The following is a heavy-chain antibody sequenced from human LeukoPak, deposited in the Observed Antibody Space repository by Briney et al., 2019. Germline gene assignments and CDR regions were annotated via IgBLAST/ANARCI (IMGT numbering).Heavy chain of an antibody. Sequence: ASVKVSCKASGYTFTSYDINWVRQATGQGLEWMGWMNPNSGNTGYAQKFQGRVTMTRNTSISTAYMELSSLRSEDTAVYYCARNYYDFWSGTIYGMDVWGQGTTVTVSS. V-gene: IGHV1-8*01. CDR3: ARNYYDFWSGTIYGMDV. D-gene: IGHD3-3*01. J-gene: IGHJ6*02. CDR2: MNPNSGNT. CDR1: GYTFTSYD.